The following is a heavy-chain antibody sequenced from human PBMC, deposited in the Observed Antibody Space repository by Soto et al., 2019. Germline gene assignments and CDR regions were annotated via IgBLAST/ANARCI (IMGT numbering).Heavy chain of an antibody. CDR3: ARVHHQEGWFDP. CDR1: GGSISSGGHS. J-gene: IGHJ5*02. Sequence: PSETLSLTCAVSGGSISSGGHSWSWIRQPPGKGLEWIGYIYHSGSTYYNPSLKSRVTISVDRSKNQFSLKLSSVTAADTAVYYCARVHHQEGWFDPWGQGTLVTVSS. CDR2: IYHSGST. D-gene: IGHD2-2*01. V-gene: IGHV4-30-2*01.